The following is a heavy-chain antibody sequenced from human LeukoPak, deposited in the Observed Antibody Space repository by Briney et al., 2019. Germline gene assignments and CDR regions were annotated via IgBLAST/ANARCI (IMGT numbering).Heavy chain of an antibody. Sequence: GGSLRLSCAASGFTFSSYEMNWVRQAPGKGLEWVSYISSSGSTIYYADSVEGRFTISRDNAKNSLYLQMNSLRAEDTAVYYCARDGDYLSAYFDYWGQGTLVTVSS. V-gene: IGHV3-48*03. CDR2: ISSSGSTI. CDR3: ARDGDYLSAYFDY. CDR1: GFTFSSYE. D-gene: IGHD4-17*01. J-gene: IGHJ4*02.